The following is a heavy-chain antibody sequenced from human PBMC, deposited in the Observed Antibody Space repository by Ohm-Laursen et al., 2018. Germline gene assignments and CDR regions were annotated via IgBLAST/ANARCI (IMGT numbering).Heavy chain of an antibody. J-gene: IGHJ5*02. CDR3: ARGLVMGFSDWFDP. Sequence: SETLSLTCTVSGGSISSGGYYWSWIRQHPGKGLEWIGYIYYSGSTYYNPSLKSLVTISVDTSKNQFSLKLSSVTAADTAVYYCARGLVMGFSDWFDPWGQGNLVTVSS. CDR2: IYYSGST. CDR1: GGSISSGGYY. V-gene: IGHV4-31*01. D-gene: IGHD3-9*01.